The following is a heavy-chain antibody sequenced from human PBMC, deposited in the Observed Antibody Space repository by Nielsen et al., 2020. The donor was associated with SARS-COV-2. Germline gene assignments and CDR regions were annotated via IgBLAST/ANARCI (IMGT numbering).Heavy chain of an antibody. CDR2: IWYDGSNK. D-gene: IGHD2-2*01. Sequence: LSLTCAASGFTFSSYGMHWVRQAPGKGLEWVAVIWYDGSNKYYADSVKGRFTISRDNSKNTLYLQMNSLRAEDTAVYYCAREVSSSLDYWGQGTLVTVSS. J-gene: IGHJ4*02. CDR3: AREVSSSLDY. CDR1: GFTFSSYG. V-gene: IGHV3-33*01.